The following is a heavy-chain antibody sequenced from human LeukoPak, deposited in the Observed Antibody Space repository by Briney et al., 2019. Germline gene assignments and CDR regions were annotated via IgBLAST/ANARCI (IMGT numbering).Heavy chain of an antibody. CDR2: IFHSGST. Sequence: SETLSLTCAVSGGSISSNNWWSWVRQPPGKGLEWIGEIFHSGSTNYNPSLKSRVTISVDKSKNQFSLKLNSVTAADTAVYYCARHAGLSYGFDYWGQGTLVTVSS. CDR1: GGSISSNNW. J-gene: IGHJ4*02. D-gene: IGHD5-18*01. CDR3: ARHAGLSYGFDY. V-gene: IGHV4-4*02.